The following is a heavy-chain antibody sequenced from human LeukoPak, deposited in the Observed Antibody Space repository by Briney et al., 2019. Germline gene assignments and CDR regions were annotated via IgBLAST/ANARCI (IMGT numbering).Heavy chain of an antibody. J-gene: IGHJ4*02. CDR3: ARSLSAGSGWYYFDY. V-gene: IGHV3-33*01. CDR1: GFTFSHYG. CDR2: IRFDGSDT. D-gene: IGHD6-19*01. Sequence: GRSLRLSCAASGFTFSHYGMHWVRQAPGKGLEWVAFIRFDGSDTCYEESVKGRFTVSRDNSKDALDLQMNSLRAEDTAMYYCARSLSAGSGWYYFDYGGQGTLVTVSS.